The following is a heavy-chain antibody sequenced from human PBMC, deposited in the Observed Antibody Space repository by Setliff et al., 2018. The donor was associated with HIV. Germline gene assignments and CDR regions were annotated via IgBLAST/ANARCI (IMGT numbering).Heavy chain of an antibody. V-gene: IGHV3-23*01. CDR2: ISGSGAST. Sequence: QPGGSLRLSCAASGFTFSNYAMIWVRQAPGKGLEWVSSISGSGASTYYADSVRGRFTISRHKSKNTVFLQMLSLRAEDTAVYYCATEGGGGSGRYYFDYWGQGTLVTVSS. CDR3: ATEGGGGSGRYYFDY. J-gene: IGHJ4*02. CDR1: GFTFSNYA. D-gene: IGHD1-26*01.